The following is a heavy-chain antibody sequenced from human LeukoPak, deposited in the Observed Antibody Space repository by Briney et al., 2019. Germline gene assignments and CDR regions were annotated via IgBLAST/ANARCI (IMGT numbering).Heavy chain of an antibody. Sequence: GGSLRLSCAASGFTFSSYWMHWVRQAPGKGLVWVYRINSDGSSTSYADSVKGRFTISRDNAKNTLYLQMNSLRAEDTAVYYCARGAGYSSSWSLGYWGQGTLVTVSS. CDR3: ARGAGYSSSWSLGY. V-gene: IGHV3-74*01. CDR1: GFTFSSYW. J-gene: IGHJ4*02. CDR2: INSDGSST. D-gene: IGHD6-13*01.